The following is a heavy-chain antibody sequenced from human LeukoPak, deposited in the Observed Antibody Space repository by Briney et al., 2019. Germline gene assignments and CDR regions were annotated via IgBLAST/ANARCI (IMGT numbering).Heavy chain of an antibody. D-gene: IGHD6-19*01. CDR1: GGSISSSSYY. CDR2: IYYSGST. J-gene: IGHJ3*02. Sequence: PSETLSLTCTVSGGSISSSSYYWGWIRQPPGKGLEWIGSIYYSGSTYYNPSLKSRVTISVDTSKNQFSLKLSSVTAADTAVYYCARLRTYRSGFMERGAFDIWGQGTMVTVSS. CDR3: ARLRTYRSGFMERGAFDI. V-gene: IGHV4-39*07.